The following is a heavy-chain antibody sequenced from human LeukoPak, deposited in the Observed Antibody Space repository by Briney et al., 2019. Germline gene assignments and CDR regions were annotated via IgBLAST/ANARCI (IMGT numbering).Heavy chain of an antibody. Sequence: SETLSLTCIVSGGSISSHCWSWIRQPPGKGLEWIGYIYYSGSTNYNPSLKSRVTISVDTSKNQFSLKLSSVTAADTAVYYCARVGGYYYYYMDVWGKGTTVTVSS. J-gene: IGHJ6*03. V-gene: IGHV4-59*11. D-gene: IGHD3-10*01. CDR2: IYYSGST. CDR3: ARVGGYYYYYMDV. CDR1: GGSISSHC.